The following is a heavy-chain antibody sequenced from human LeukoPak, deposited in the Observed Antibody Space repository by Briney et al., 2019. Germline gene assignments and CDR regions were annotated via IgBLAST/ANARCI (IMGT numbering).Heavy chain of an antibody. J-gene: IGHJ5*02. CDR3: AATYNWNYAEGGFDP. D-gene: IGHD1-7*01. Sequence: SETLSLTCTVSGGSVSSGSYYWSWVRQPPGKGLEWIGYIYYSGSTNYNPSLKSRVTISVDTSKNQFSLKLSSVTAADTAVYYCAATYNWNYAEGGFDPWGQGTLVTVSS. V-gene: IGHV4-61*01. CDR1: GGSVSSGSYY. CDR2: IYYSGST.